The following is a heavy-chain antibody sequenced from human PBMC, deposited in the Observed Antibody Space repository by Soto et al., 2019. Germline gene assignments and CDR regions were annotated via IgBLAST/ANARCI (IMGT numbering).Heavy chain of an antibody. V-gene: IGHV4-59*01. CDR2: IYIYDTGSA. Sequence: SETLSLTCTVSGGSISNYYWSWIRQPPGKGLEWIGYIYIYDTGSANYNPSLKSRATISGATSKNQFSLKLSSVTAADTAVYYCVGGGTSKFDPWGQGTLVTVSS. D-gene: IGHD1-26*01. CDR1: GGSISNYY. CDR3: VGGGTSKFDP. J-gene: IGHJ5*02.